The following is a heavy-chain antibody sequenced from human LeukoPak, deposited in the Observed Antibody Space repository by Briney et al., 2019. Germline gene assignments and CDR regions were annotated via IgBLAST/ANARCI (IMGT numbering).Heavy chain of an antibody. J-gene: IGHJ5*02. D-gene: IGHD3-10*01. V-gene: IGHV1-2*02. CDR1: GYTFTSYA. Sequence: EASVKVSCKASGYTFTSYAMHWVRQAPGQGLEWMGWIDPNSGGTGYAQKFQGRVTLTRDTSIRTAYMDLSSLRSDDTAVYYCARGIYSGIYGRLDPWGQGTLVTVSS. CDR2: IDPNSGGT. CDR3: ARGIYSGIYGRLDP.